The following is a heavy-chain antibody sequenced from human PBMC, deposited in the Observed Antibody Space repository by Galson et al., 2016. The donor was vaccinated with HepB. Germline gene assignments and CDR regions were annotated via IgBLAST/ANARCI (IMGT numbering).Heavy chain of an antibody. V-gene: IGHV6-1*01. D-gene: IGHD6-25*01. CDR2: TYYRSEWYT. J-gene: IGHJ4*02. Sequence: CAISGDSVSSNSAAWNWIRQSPSRGLEWLGRTYYRSEWYTNYAISVEGRITINPDTSKNQFSLHLNSVTTEDTAAYYCARGSGDGSGYYHFDFWGQGTLVTVSS. CDR3: ARGSGDGSGYYHFDF. CDR1: GDSVSSNSAA.